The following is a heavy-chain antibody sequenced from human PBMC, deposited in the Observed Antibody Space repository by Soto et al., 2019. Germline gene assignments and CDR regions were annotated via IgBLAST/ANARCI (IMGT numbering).Heavy chain of an antibody. J-gene: IGHJ3*02. V-gene: IGHV3-11*01. Sequence: QVQLVESGGGLVKPGGSLRLSCAASGFSLSDYYMNWIRQAPGKGLESFSYISSSGSTIYYADSVKGRFTISKDNAKNSLYLQMNSLRAEDTAVYYRARAGYYDILAGYRGDAFDIWGQGTMVTVSS. CDR3: ARAGYYDILAGYRGDAFDI. CDR2: ISSSGSTI. CDR1: GFSLSDYY. D-gene: IGHD3-9*01.